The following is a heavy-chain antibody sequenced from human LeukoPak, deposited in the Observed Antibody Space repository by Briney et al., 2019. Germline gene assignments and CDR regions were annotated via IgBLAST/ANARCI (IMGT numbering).Heavy chain of an antibody. CDR1: GFTFSSYG. V-gene: IGHV3-30*02. CDR2: IRYDGSNK. J-gene: IGHJ4*02. Sequence: GGSLRLSCAASGFTFSSYGMHWVRQAPGKGLEWVAFIRYDGSNKYYADSVKGRFTISRDNSKNTLYLQMNSLRAEDTAVYYCAKDRTMITFGGVIVIPGVPGELDYWGQGTLVTVSS. D-gene: IGHD3-16*02. CDR3: AKDRTMITFGGVIVIPGVPGELDY.